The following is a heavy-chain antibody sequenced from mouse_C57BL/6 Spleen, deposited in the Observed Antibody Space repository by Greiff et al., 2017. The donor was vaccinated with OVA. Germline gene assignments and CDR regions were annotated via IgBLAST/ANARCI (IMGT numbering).Heavy chain of an antibody. J-gene: IGHJ3*01. CDR2: IRSKSNNYAT. V-gene: IGHV10-1*01. D-gene: IGHD1-1*01. CDR3: VRQDYGSSYGFAY. Sequence: EVQLLESGGGLVQPKGSLKLSCAASGFSFNTYAMNWVRQAPGKGLEWVARIRSKSNNYATYYADSVKDRFTISRDDSESMLYLQMNNLKTEDTAMYYCVRQDYGSSYGFAYWGQGTLVTVSA. CDR1: GFSFNTYA.